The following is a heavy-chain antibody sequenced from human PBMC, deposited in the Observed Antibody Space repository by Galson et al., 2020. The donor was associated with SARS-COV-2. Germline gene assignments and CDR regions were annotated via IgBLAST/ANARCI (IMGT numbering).Heavy chain of an antibody. CDR3: ARDPAAEEVGIDF. Sequence: GASVKVYCKASGYTFSGYFIHWVRQAPGQGLEWMGWINSHTGGTNYAQNFQGRVTMTRDTSITTAYLEVTSLTSDDTAVYYCARDPAAEEVGIDFWGQGTLVTVSS. V-gene: IGHV1-2*02. CDR2: INSHTGGT. CDR1: GYTFSGYF. D-gene: IGHD1-26*01. J-gene: IGHJ4*02.